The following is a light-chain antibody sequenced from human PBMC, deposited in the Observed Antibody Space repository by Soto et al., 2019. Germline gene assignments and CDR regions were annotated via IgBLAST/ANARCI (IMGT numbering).Light chain of an antibody. CDR1: SIDVGGYNY. CDR3: TSYAGGNNV. J-gene: IGLJ1*01. Sequence: QSALTQPPSASGSPGQSVTISCTGTSIDVGGYNYVSWYQQHPGKVPKLMVYEVNKRPSGVPDRFSGSKSGNTASLTVSGLQDEDEADYYCTSYAGGNNVFGTGTKLTVL. V-gene: IGLV2-8*01. CDR2: EVN.